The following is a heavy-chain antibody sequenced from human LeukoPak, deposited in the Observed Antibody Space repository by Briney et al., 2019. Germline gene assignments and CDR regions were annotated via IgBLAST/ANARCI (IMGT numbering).Heavy chain of an antibody. J-gene: IGHJ4*02. CDR3: ARAHGSGWFYFDY. D-gene: IGHD6-19*01. CDR1: GFTFSSYG. Sequence: TGGSLRLSCAASGFTFSSYGMHWVRQDPGKGLEWLAVISYDGGTKYYADSVEGRFTISRDYSTNTLCMQMSSLRAEDTALYYCARAHGSGWFYFDYWGQGTLVTVSS. CDR2: ISYDGGTK. V-gene: IGHV3-30*03.